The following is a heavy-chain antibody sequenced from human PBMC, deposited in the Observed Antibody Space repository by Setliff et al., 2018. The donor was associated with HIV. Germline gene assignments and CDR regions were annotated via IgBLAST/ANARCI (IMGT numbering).Heavy chain of an antibody. D-gene: IGHD1-26*01. V-gene: IGHV3-7*01. CDR3: ARARGSPTSYFDY. CDR2: VNSDGSYI. Sequence: QSGGSLRLSCAASGFTFYTYAMSWVRQAPGKGLEWVGHVNSDGSYITYGGSVRGRFAASRDNANNTLYLQMNSLRAEDTAVYYCARARGSPTSYFDYWGQGTLVTVSS. CDR1: GFTFYTYA. J-gene: IGHJ4*02.